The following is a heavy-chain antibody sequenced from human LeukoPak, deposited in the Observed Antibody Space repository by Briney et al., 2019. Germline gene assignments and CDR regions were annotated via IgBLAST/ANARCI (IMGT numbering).Heavy chain of an antibody. CDR3: AKDPGYCSSTSCYG. CDR1: GFTFSSYA. CDR2: IWYDGSNK. V-gene: IGHV3-33*06. Sequence: GGSLRLSCAASGFTFSSYAMSWVRQAPGKGLEWVAVIWYDGSNKYYADSVKGRFTISRDNSKNTLYLQMNSLRAEDTAVYYCAKDPGYCSSTSCYGWGQGALVTVSS. J-gene: IGHJ4*02. D-gene: IGHD2-2*01.